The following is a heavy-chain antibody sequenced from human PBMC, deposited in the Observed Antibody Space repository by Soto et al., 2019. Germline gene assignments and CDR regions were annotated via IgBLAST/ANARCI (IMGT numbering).Heavy chain of an antibody. J-gene: IGHJ6*03. CDR2: IYYSGST. Sequence: PSETLSLTCTVSGGSVSSGSYYWSWIRQPPGKGLEWIGYIYYSGSTNYNPSLKSRVTISVDTSKNQFSLKLSSVTAADTAVYYCARVGHSSSWGYYYYYYYMDVWGKGTTVTVSS. V-gene: IGHV4-61*01. D-gene: IGHD6-13*01. CDR3: ARVGHSSSWGYYYYYYYMDV. CDR1: GGSVSSGSYY.